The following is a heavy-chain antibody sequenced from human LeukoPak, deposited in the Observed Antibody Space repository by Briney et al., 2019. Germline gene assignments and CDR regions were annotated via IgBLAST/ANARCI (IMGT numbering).Heavy chain of an antibody. J-gene: IGHJ3*02. Sequence: GGSLRLSCAASGFTFDDYAMHWVRQAPGKGLEWVSGISWNSGSIGYADSVKGRFTISRDNAKNSLYLQMNSLRAEDTALYYCAKDEQWLPWGHGAFDIWGQGTMVTVSS. V-gene: IGHV3-9*01. CDR1: GFTFDDYA. CDR3: AKDEQWLPWGHGAFDI. CDR2: ISWNSGSI. D-gene: IGHD6-19*01.